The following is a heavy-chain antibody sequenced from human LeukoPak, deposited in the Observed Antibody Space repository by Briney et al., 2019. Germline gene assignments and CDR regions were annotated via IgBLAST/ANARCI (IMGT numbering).Heavy chain of an antibody. CDR2: ISTSGYP. V-gene: IGHV3-13*04. CDR3: ARGIRAGVWAFDI. CDR1: GFTVSNYD. J-gene: IGHJ3*02. D-gene: IGHD3-10*01. Sequence: PGGSLRLSCAASGFTVSNYDLHWVRQGTGKGLEWVSGISTSGYPYYPGSVKGRFTISRENAKNSLYLQMNSLRDGDTAVYYCARGIRAGVWAFDIWGQGTMVTVPS.